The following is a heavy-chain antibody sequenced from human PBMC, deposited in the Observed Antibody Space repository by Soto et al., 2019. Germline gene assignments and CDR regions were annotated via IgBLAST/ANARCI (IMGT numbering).Heavy chain of an antibody. CDR1: EFTFNVFV. CDR2: VGNDGSSK. CDR3: AGGCSWDGTRCYDTAFFGP. D-gene: IGHD3-16*01. Sequence: QVHLVESGGGVVQPGRSLRLSCVASEFTFNVFVMNWVRQAPGKGLEWVAGVGNDGSSKNYAESVKGRITISRANSKKILYLIMKSMSVEDTAVYYCAGGCSWDGTRCYDTAFFGPWGQGTLVTVST. V-gene: IGHV3-33*01. J-gene: IGHJ5*02.